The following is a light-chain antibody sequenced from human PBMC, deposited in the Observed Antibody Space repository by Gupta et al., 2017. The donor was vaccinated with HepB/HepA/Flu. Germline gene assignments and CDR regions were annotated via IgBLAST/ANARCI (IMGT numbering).Light chain of an antibody. J-gene: IGKJ2*03. Sequence: SRDTLYLSPGERATLSCRASQSVSSSYLAWYQQKPGQAPRLLIYGASSRATGILDRFHACAPPIEFSLTIIRLEPEDFAVYYCQQYGGSPPSFGQGTKVEIK. CDR1: QSVSSSY. V-gene: IGKV3-20*01. CDR2: GAS. CDR3: QQYGGSPPS.